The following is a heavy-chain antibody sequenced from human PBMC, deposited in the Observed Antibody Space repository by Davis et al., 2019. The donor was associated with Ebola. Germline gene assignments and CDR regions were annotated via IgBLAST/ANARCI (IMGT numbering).Heavy chain of an antibody. D-gene: IGHD2-8*02. V-gene: IGHV5-51*01. CDR2: IYTGDSDT. CDR1: GYSFTSYW. J-gene: IGHJ3*02. Sequence: GESLKISCKGSGYSFTSYWIVWVRQMPGKGLEWMGIIYTGDSDTRYSPSFRGQVTISADKSTKTAFLVWTGLKASDTAMYYCASLRRTITGMDDAFDIWGQGTMVTVSS. CDR3: ASLRRTITGMDDAFDI.